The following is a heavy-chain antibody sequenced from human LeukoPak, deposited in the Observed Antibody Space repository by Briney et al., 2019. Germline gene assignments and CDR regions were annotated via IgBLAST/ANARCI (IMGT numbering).Heavy chain of an antibody. D-gene: IGHD5-18*01. CDR1: GFRLSDFN. CDR2: ITKQSDYV. V-gene: IGHV3-21*04. CDR3: AKVQYSYVRPPAD. J-gene: IGHJ4*02. Sequence: GGSLRLSCAASGFRLSDFNMNWVRQAPGKGLEWVSSITKQSDYVYYADSVTGRFTISRDNAQNSLFLQMNRLRAEDTAVYYCAKVQYSYVRPPADWGQGTLVTVSS.